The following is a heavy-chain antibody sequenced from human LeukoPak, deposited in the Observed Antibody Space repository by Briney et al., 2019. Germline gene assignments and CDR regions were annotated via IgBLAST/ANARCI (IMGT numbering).Heavy chain of an antibody. CDR2: SSGSTGST. D-gene: IGHD1-26*01. Sequence: GSLRLSCAASGFTFSNYAMNWARQAPGTGLEWVSLSSGSTGSTYYADSVKGRFTVSRDNSKNTLYLQMNSLRAEDTAVYFCAKNRGATPQKIYFDYWGQGTLVTVSS. CDR1: GFTFSNYA. J-gene: IGHJ4*02. CDR3: AKNRGATPQKIYFDY. V-gene: IGHV3-23*01.